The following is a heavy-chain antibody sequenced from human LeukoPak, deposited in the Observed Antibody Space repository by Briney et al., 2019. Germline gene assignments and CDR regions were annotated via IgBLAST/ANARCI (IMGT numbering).Heavy chain of an antibody. J-gene: IGHJ4*02. CDR3: ARQSSGCYDF. Sequence: PSETLSLTCTVSAGSMSSDYWSWIRQPPGKGLEWIGYIHYSGSTNYNPSLNSRVAMSVDTSKNQFSLNLTSVTAADTAVYYCARQSSGCYDFWGQGTLVTGSS. V-gene: IGHV4-59*01. CDR2: IHYSGST. D-gene: IGHD6-19*01. CDR1: AGSMSSDY.